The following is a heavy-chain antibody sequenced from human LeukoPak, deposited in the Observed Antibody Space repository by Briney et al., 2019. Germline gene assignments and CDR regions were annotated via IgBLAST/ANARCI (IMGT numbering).Heavy chain of an antibody. V-gene: IGHV3-33*08. CDR1: GFTFSSYA. Sequence: PGGSLRLSCAASGFTFSSYAMHWVRQAPGKGLEWVAIIWHDASKRYYLDSVRGRFTISRDNSEDVLYLEMNNLRAEDTALYFCARDIFSYAAGGMDVWGQGTTVIVS. CDR3: ARDIFSYAAGGMDV. J-gene: IGHJ6*02. D-gene: IGHD2-2*01. CDR2: IWHDASKR.